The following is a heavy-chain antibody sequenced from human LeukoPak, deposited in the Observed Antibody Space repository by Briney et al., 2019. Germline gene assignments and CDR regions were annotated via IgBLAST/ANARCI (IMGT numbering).Heavy chain of an antibody. Sequence: SETLSLTCTVSGGSISSYYWSWIRQPAGKGLEWIGRIYTSGSTNYNPSLKSRVTMSVDTSKNQFSLKLSSVTAADTAVYYCARDKGGWVVPAAIYYYYMDVWAKGPRSPSP. J-gene: IGHJ6*03. CDR3: ARDKGGWVVPAAIYYYYMDV. CDR1: GGSISSYY. CDR2: IYTSGST. V-gene: IGHV4-4*07. D-gene: IGHD2-2*02.